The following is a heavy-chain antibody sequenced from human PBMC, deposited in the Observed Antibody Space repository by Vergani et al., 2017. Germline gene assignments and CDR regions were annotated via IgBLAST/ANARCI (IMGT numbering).Heavy chain of an antibody. Sequence: EVQLVESGGGLIQPGGSLRLSCAASGFTVSSNYMSWVRQAPGKGLGWGSVIYSGGSTYYADSVKGRFTISRDNSKHTLYLQMNSLRAEDTAVYYCALGMTTVARGSRVFDYWGQGTLVTVSS. CDR2: IYSGGST. CDR1: GFTVSSNY. D-gene: IGHD4-17*01. J-gene: IGHJ4*02. V-gene: IGHV3-53*01. CDR3: ALGMTTVARGSRVFDY.